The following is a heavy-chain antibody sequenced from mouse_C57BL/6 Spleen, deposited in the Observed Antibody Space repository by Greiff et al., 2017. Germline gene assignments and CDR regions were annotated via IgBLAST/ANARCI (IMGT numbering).Heavy chain of an antibody. Sequence: LQESGPELVKPGASVKISCKASGYAFSSSWMNWVKQRPGKGLEWIGRIYPGDGDTNYNGKFKGKATLTADKSSSTAYMQLSSLTSEDSAVYFCARRVYEGGDYWGQGTTLTVSS. CDR2: IYPGDGDT. V-gene: IGHV1-82*01. CDR3: ARRVYEGGDY. D-gene: IGHD1-1*01. J-gene: IGHJ2*01. CDR1: GYAFSSSW.